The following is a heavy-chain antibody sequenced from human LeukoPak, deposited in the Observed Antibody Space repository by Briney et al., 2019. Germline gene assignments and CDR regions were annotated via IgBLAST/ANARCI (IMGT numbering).Heavy chain of an antibody. D-gene: IGHD6-19*01. CDR1: GFTFDDYA. J-gene: IGHJ3*02. CDR2: ISWSSGSI. Sequence: GGSLRLSCAASGFTFDDYAMHWVRQAPGKGLEWVSGISWSSGSIGYADSVKGRFTISRDNAKNSLYLQMNSLRAEDTALYYCAKGLSSGWYGDAFDIWGQGTMVTVSS. V-gene: IGHV3-9*01. CDR3: AKGLSSGWYGDAFDI.